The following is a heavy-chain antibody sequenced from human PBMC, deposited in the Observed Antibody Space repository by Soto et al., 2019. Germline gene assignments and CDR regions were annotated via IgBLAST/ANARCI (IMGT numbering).Heavy chain of an antibody. Sequence: EVQLAESGGGLVQPGGSLRLSCAASGFSFSLFWMSWVRQTPGKGLEWVANINEDGSEKFFADSGKGRFTISRDNAKNSMSLQMNSLTADDTAVYYCARTAWPQSSYYFDYWGQGTLVTVSS. V-gene: IGHV3-7*03. D-gene: IGHD3-16*01. J-gene: IGHJ4*02. CDR2: INEDGSEK. CDR1: GFSFSLFW. CDR3: ARTAWPQSSYYFDY.